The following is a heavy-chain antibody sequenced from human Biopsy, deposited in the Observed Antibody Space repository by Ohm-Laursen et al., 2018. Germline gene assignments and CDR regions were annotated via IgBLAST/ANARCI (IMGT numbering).Heavy chain of an antibody. Sequence: ASVKVSCKVSGYTLNELSMHWVRQVPGKGLEWMGGFAPENGKTVYAQNFQARVSLTGDTSTDTAYMELRGLRSEDTAVYYCAADINVWNVNYWGQGTQVTVSS. CDR2: FAPENGKT. J-gene: IGHJ4*02. V-gene: IGHV1-24*01. CDR1: GYTLNELS. D-gene: IGHD1-1*01. CDR3: AADINVWNVNY.